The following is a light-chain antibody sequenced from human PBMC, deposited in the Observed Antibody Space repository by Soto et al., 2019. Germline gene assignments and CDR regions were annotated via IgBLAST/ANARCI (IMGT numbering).Light chain of an antibody. V-gene: IGKV3-20*01. Sequence: VVLTHSPDTLSFSPGQRATLSCRASQSVRSDYFAWYQQKPGQAPRVIIFGVSTRATGVPDRFSGSGPGTDFTLTISRLEPEDFALYYCQQYGNSPLTFGGGTKVDIK. CDR2: GVS. CDR1: QSVRSDY. J-gene: IGKJ4*01. CDR3: QQYGNSPLT.